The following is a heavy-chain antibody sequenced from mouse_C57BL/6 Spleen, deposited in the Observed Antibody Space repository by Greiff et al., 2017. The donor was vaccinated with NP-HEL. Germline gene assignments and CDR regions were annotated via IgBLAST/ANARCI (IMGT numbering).Heavy chain of an antibody. CDR2: ISSGGSYT. V-gene: IGHV5-6*01. CDR1: GFTFSSYG. D-gene: IGHD5-1-1*01. CDR3: TKQGGINTLDGFDY. Sequence: VQLKESGGDLVKPGGSLKLSCAASGFTFSSYGMSWVRQTPDKRLEWVATISSGGSYTYYPDSVKGRFTISRDNAKNTLYLQMSSLKSEDTAMYNGTKQGGINTLDGFDYWGQGTTLTVSS. J-gene: IGHJ2*01.